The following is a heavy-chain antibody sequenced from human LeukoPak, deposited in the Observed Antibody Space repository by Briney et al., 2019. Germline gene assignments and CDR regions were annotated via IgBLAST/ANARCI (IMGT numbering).Heavy chain of an antibody. D-gene: IGHD3-22*01. J-gene: IGHJ3*02. CDR1: GFTFSSFA. V-gene: IGHV3-23*01. CDR2: ISDSGGST. CDR3: AKMASYYDSSGYDDAFDI. Sequence: GGSLRLSCAASGFTFSSFAMSWVRQAPGKGLEWVSAISDSGGSTYYADSVKGRFTISRDSSKNTLYLQMNSLRAEDTAVYYCAKMASYYDSSGYDDAFDIWGQGTMVTVSS.